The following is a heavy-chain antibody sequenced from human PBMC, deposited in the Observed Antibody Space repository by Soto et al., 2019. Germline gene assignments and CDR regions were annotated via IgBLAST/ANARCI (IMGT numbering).Heavy chain of an antibody. CDR1: GFTFSNSW. CDR2: MNQDGSEK. CDR3: ARAPSYDSPDY. D-gene: IGHD3-3*01. J-gene: IGHJ4*02. V-gene: IGHV3-7*01. Sequence: GGSLRLSCAASGFTFSNSWMNWVRQAPGKGLEWVANMNQDGSEKYYVDSLKGRFTISRDNAKKSLYLQMNSLRAEDTAMYYCARAPSYDSPDYWGQGTLVTVSS.